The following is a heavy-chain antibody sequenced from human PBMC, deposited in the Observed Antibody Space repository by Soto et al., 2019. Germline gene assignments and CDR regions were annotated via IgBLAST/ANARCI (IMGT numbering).Heavy chain of an antibody. CDR2: IKSRTDGGTI. CDR1: GFTFREAW. Sequence: EVQLVESGGGLVKPGGSLRVSCAASGFTFREAWMNWVRQAPGKGLEWVGRIKSRTDGGTIEYATPVKGRFIISRDASKNTLYLQMDSLKTEDTAVYYCWGSAYWGQGTLVTVSS. CDR3: WGSAY. D-gene: IGHD3-16*01. J-gene: IGHJ4*02. V-gene: IGHV3-15*07.